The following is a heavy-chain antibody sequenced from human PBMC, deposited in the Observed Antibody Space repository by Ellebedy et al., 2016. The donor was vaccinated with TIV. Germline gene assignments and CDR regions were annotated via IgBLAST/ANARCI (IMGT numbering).Heavy chain of an antibody. V-gene: IGHV1-18*04. CDR3: GVPYYFDD. CDR2: ISAYNGNT. Sequence: AASVKVSCKASGYTFTSYGISWVRQAPGQGLEWMGWISAYNGNTNYAQKLQGRVTMTTDTSTTTAYMELRSLRSDDTAVYYCGVPYYFDDWGQGTLVTVSS. J-gene: IGHJ4*02. CDR1: GYTFTSYG.